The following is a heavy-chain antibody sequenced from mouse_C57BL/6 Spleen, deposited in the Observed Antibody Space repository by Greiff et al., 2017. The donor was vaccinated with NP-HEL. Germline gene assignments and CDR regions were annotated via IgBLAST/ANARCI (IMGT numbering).Heavy chain of an antibody. CDR3: ARSGYYGSSPYFDY. CDR2: IYPGDGDT. Sequence: VQLQQSGASVKISCKASGYAFSSYWMNWVKQRPGKGLEWIGQIYPGDGDTNYNGKFKGKATLTADKSSSTAYMQLSSLTSEDSAVYFCARSGYYGSSPYFDYWGQGTTLTVSS. CDR1: GYAFSSYW. D-gene: IGHD1-1*01. V-gene: IGHV1-80*01. J-gene: IGHJ2*01.